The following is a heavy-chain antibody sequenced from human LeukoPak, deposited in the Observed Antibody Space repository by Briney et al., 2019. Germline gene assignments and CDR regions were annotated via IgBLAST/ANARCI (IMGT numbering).Heavy chain of an antibody. CDR1: GFTFGDYA. V-gene: IGHV3-49*03. CDR2: IRSKAYGGTT. CDR3: TRDSVFLRYFDSWGSGLDY. J-gene: IGHJ4*02. Sequence: GGSLRLSCTASGFTFGDYAMSWFRQAPGKGLEWVGFIRSKAYGGTTEYAASVKGRFTISRDDSKSIAYLQMNSLKTEDTAVYYCTRDSVFLRYFDSWGSGLDYWGQGTLVTVSS. D-gene: IGHD3-9*01.